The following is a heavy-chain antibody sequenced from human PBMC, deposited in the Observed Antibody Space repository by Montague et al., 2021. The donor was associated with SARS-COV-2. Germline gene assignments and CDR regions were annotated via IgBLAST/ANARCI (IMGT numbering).Heavy chain of an antibody. D-gene: IGHD3-10*01. V-gene: IGHV4-31*03. CDR2: IYYSGST. CDR1: GASISTGPFY. Sequence: TLSLTCTVSGASISTGPFYWSWIRQYPGKGLEWIGHIYYSGSTNYNPSLNSRITISVDPSKNQFSLKLSSVTAADTAIYYCVTGRGEGTGPFDYWGQGTLVTVSS. J-gene: IGHJ4*02. CDR3: VTGRGEGTGPFDY.